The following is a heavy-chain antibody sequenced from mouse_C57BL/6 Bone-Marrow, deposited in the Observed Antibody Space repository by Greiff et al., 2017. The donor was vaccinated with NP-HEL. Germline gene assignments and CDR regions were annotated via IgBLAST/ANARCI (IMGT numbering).Heavy chain of an antibody. J-gene: IGHJ3*01. CDR1: GFTFSDFY. D-gene: IGHD2-2*01. CDR2: SRNKANDYTT. V-gene: IGHV7-1*01. CDR3: ARDGGGLRGFAY. Sequence: EVKVVESGGGLVQSGRSLRLSCATSGFTFSDFYMEWVRQAPGKGLEWIAASRNKANDYTTEYSASVKGRFIVSRDTSQSILYLQMNALRAEDTAIYYCARDGGGLRGFAYWGQGTLVTVSA.